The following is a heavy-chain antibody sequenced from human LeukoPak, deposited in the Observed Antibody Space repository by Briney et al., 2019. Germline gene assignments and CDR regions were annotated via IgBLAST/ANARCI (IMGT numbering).Heavy chain of an antibody. CDR2: ISYDGSNK. CDR1: GFTFSSYG. Sequence: GGSLRLSCAASGFTFSSYGMHWVRQAPGKGLEWVAVISYDGSNKYYADSVKGRFTISRDNSKNTLYLQMNSLRAEDTAVYYCAKSLGYCSSTSCYFNYYYYGMDVWGQGTTVTVSS. CDR3: AKSLGYCSSTSCYFNYYYYGMDV. V-gene: IGHV3-30*18. J-gene: IGHJ6*02. D-gene: IGHD2-2*01.